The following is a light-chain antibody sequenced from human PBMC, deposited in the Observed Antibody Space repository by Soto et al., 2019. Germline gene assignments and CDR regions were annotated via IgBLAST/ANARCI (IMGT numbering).Light chain of an antibody. CDR1: SSDVGGYDF. Sequence: QSALAQPASVSGSPGQSIPISCTGTSSDVGGYDFVSWYQHHPGKAPKLIIYEVSHRPSGVSNRFSGSKSGNTASLTISGLQAEDEADYYCSSYTSTSTYVFGTGTK. CDR3: SSYTSTSTYV. CDR2: EVS. V-gene: IGLV2-14*01. J-gene: IGLJ1*01.